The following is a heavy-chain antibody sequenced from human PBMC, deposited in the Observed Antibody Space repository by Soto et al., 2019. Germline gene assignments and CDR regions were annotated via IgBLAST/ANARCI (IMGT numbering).Heavy chain of an antibody. CDR1: GDSVSSSSVT. V-gene: IGHV6-1*01. CDR3: VRLRGNSWLDF. J-gene: IGHJ5*01. D-gene: IGHD1-26*01. CDR2: TYYRSKWYN. Sequence: QVQLQQSEPGLVKPSQTLSLTCTISGDSVSSSSVTWNWIRQSPSRGLEWLGRTYYRSKWYNDYAKSVKSRITINPDTSKIQFSLHLNAVTPEDTAVYYSVRLRGNSWLDFWSQGTLVTVSS.